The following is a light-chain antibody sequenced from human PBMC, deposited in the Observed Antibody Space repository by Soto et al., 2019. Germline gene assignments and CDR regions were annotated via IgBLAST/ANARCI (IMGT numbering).Light chain of an antibody. CDR3: QQYNNWPPDRM. V-gene: IGKV3-15*01. Sequence: EIVMTQSPATLSVSPGERATLSCRASQSVSSNLAWYQQKPGQAPRLLIYGASTRATGIPARFSGSGFGTEFTLTISSLQSEDFAIYFCQQYNNWPPDRMFGQGTKVEIK. J-gene: IGKJ1*01. CDR1: QSVSSN. CDR2: GAS.